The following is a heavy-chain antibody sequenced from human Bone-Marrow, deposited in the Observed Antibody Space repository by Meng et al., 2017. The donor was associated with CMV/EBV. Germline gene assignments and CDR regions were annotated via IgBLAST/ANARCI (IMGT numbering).Heavy chain of an antibody. CDR2: IIPIFGTA. V-gene: IGHV1-69*05. J-gene: IGHJ2*01. Sequence: SVKVSCKASGGTFSSYAISWVRQAPGQGLEWMGGIIPIFGTANYAQKFQGRVTITTDESTSTAYMELSSLRSEDTAVYYCAREAPLRSGWYGSWYFDLWGRGTLVTVSS. D-gene: IGHD6-19*01. CDR3: AREAPLRSGWYGSWYFDL. CDR1: GGTFSSYA.